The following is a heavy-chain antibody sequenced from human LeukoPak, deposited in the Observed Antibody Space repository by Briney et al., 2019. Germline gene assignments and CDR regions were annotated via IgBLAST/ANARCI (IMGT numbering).Heavy chain of an antibody. V-gene: IGHV3-23*01. CDR1: GFTFSNYA. CDR3: AKDRSYSYGGIDY. Sequence: GGSLRLSCAASGFTFSNYAMNWVRQAPGKGLEWVSAISGSSDSTYYVDSVKGRFTISRDNPKNTLYLQMNSLRAEDTAVYYCAKDRSYSYGGIDYWGQGSLVTVSS. CDR2: ISGSSDST. J-gene: IGHJ4*02. D-gene: IGHD5-18*01.